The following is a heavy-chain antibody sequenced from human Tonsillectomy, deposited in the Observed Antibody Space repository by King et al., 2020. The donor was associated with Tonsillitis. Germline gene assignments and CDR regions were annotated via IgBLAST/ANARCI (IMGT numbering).Heavy chain of an antibody. J-gene: IGHJ5*02. D-gene: IGHD2-21*02. CDR3: ASEGHCGGDCYNWFDP. CDR2: MYHSGST. V-gene: IGHV4-38-2*02. CDR1: GYYISSGYY. Sequence: QVQLVESGPGLVKPSETLSLSCTVSGYYISSGYYWGWIRQPPGKGLEWIGSMYHSGSTHYNPSLKSRVTISLDTSTNQFSLKLSSVTAADTAVYYCASEGHCGGDCYNWFDPWGQGTLVTVSS.